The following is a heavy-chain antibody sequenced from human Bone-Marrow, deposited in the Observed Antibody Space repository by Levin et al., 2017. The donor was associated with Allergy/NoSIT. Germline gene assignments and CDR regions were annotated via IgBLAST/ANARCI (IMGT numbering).Heavy chain of an antibody. Sequence: GESLKISCAASGVPFSGYWMHWVRQAPGKGLMWVSRISGDGITTHYADSVKGRFTISRDNAKNTLYQQMNSLRADDTAVYYCTRAPFGGFDYWGQGTLVTVSS. CDR2: ISGDGITT. V-gene: IGHV3-74*01. D-gene: IGHD4-23*01. J-gene: IGHJ4*02. CDR3: TRAPFGGFDY. CDR1: GVPFSGYW.